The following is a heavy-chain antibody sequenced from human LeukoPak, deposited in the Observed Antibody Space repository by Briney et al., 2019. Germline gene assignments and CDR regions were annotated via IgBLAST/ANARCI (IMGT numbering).Heavy chain of an antibody. CDR1: GFTVGYNF. D-gene: IGHD6-13*01. J-gene: IGHJ4*02. Sequence: GGSLRLSCAASGFTVGYNFLTWVRQAPGKGLEWVSSIYDGAGRYYADSVKGRFTMSRDNSKSRLYLQMNSLRADDTAVYYCARGYSSPMGGQGILVTVSS. CDR3: ARGYSSPM. V-gene: IGHV3-53*01. CDR2: IYDGAGR.